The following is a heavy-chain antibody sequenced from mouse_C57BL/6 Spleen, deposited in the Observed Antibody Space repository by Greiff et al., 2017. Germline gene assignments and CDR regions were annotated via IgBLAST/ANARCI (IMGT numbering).Heavy chain of an antibody. CDR1: GFTFSSYG. V-gene: IGHV5-6*01. CDR3: ARLEGRDYFDY. CDR2: ISSGGSYT. J-gene: IGHJ2*01. Sequence: EVKLMESGGDLVKPGGSLKLSCAASGFTFSSYGMSWVRQTPDKRLEWVATISSGGSYTYYPDSVKGRFTIPRDNAKNTLYLQMSSLTSEDTAMYYCARLEGRDYFDYWGQGTTLTVSS. D-gene: IGHD3-3*01.